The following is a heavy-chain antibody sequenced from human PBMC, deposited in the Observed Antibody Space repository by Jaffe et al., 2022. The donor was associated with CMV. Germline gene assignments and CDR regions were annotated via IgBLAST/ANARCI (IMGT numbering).Heavy chain of an antibody. V-gene: IGHV2-70*15. CDR3: ARTRISAAATDY. J-gene: IGHJ4*02. CDR2: IDWDDDK. Sequence: QVTLRESGPALVKPTQTLTLTCTFSGFSLSTSDMCVSWIRQPPGKALEWLARIDWDDDKYYTTSLQTRLTISKDTSKNQVVLTMTNMDPVDTATYYCARTRISAAATDYWGQGTLVTVSS. CDR1: GFSLSTSDMC. D-gene: IGHD6-13*01.